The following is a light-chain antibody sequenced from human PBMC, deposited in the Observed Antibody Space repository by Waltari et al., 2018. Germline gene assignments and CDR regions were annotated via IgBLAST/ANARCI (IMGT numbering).Light chain of an antibody. Sequence: DTQMTQSPSSLSASVGDRVTITCRASQFVSNYLIWYQHKLGKAPKLLISAASSLQGGVPSRFSGSGSGTDFTLTISSLQPEDFATYYCQQTYTSPPEYTFGQGTKLEIK. CDR1: QFVSNY. CDR2: AAS. V-gene: IGKV1-39*01. J-gene: IGKJ2*01. CDR3: QQTYTSPPEYT.